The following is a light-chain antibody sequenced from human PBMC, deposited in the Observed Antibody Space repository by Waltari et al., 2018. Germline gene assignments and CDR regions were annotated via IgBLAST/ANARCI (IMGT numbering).Light chain of an antibody. CDR1: SSDVGGYNY. V-gene: IGLV2-14*03. CDR2: DVR. J-gene: IGLJ2*01. Sequence: QSALTQPASVSGSPGQSITISCTGTSSDVGGYNYVSWYQHHPGKVPKLIIFDVRKRPSGVSNRFSGSKSCNTASLTVSGLQTEDEADYYCSSFTTSSTVVFGGGTKLTVL. CDR3: SSFTTSSTVV.